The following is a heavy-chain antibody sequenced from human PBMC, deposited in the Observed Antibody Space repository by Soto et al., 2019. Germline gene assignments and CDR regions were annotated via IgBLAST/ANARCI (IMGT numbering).Heavy chain of an antibody. CDR2: ISSSSSTI. CDR1: GFTVSSYS. D-gene: IGHD7-27*01. Sequence: PGGSLILSCAASGFTVSSYSMNWVRQSPGKGLEWVSYISSSSSTIYYADSVKGRFTISRDNAKNSLYLQMNSLRDEDTAVYYCARDRLGKYYYGMDVWGQGTTVTVSS. V-gene: IGHV3-48*02. J-gene: IGHJ6*02. CDR3: ARDRLGKYYYGMDV.